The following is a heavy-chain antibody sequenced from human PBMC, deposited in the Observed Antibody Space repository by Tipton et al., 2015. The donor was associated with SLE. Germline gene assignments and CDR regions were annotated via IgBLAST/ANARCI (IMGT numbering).Heavy chain of an antibody. CDR2: IDPSDSYT. Sequence: QLVQSGAEVKKPGESLRISSEGSGYSFTSYWISWVRQMPGKGLEWMGRIDPSDSYTNYSPSFQGHVTISADKSISTAYLQWSSLKASDTAMYYCARLGGFGGTTFKGGMDVWGQGTTVTVSS. CDR3: ARLGGFGGTTFKGGMDV. J-gene: IGHJ6*02. V-gene: IGHV5-10-1*01. D-gene: IGHD1-7*01. CDR1: GYSFTSYW.